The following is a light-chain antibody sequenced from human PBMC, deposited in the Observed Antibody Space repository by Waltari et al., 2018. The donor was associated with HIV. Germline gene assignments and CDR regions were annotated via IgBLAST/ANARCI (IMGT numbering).Light chain of an antibody. CDR3: GTWDASLQTGV. V-gene: IGLV1-51*01. Sequence: QVVLTQPPSMSAAPGQRVTISCSTNGPLSANNGVSWYPRFPPAAPKLLIYDHSERPSGIPDRFSGSKPGTSATLAITGLQTGDEADYYCGTWDASLQTGVFGGGTKLTVL. J-gene: IGLJ3*02. CDR1: GPLSANNG. CDR2: DHS.